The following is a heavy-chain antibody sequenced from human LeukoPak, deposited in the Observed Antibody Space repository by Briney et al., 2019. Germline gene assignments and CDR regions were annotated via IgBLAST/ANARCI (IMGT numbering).Heavy chain of an antibody. D-gene: IGHD6-13*01. CDR2: ISSSSSTI. CDR3: ARSIAAVPDY. Sequence: GGSLRLSCATCGFTFRSYEMNWVRQAPGKGLEWVSYISSSSSTIFYADSVKGRFGISRDNAKNSLFLQMNSLRAGDTAVYYCARSIAAVPDYWGQGTLVTASS. J-gene: IGHJ4*02. CDR1: GFTFRSYE. V-gene: IGHV3-48*03.